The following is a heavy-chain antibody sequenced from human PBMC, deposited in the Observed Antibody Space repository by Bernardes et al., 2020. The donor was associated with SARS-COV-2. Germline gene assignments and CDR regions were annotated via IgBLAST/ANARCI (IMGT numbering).Heavy chain of an antibody. CDR3: ARDSGWAFDY. V-gene: IGHV3-48*02. Sequence: SVKGRFTVSRDNAKDSLFLQMNSLRDEDTAVYYCARDSGWAFDYWGQGTLVTVSS. J-gene: IGHJ4*02. D-gene: IGHD6-19*01.